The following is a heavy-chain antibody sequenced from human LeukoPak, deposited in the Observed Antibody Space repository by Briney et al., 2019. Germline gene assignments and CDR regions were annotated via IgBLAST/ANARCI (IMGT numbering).Heavy chain of an antibody. CDR3: ASPIDYGARLGGYYGMDV. Sequence: GSSVKVSCKASGGTFSSYAISWVRQAPGQGLEWMGGIIPIFGTASYAQKFQGRVTITADESTSTAYMELSSLRSEDTAVYYCASPIDYGARLGGYYGMDVWGQGTTVTVSS. V-gene: IGHV1-69*01. CDR1: GGTFSSYA. CDR2: IIPIFGTA. D-gene: IGHD4/OR15-4a*01. J-gene: IGHJ6*02.